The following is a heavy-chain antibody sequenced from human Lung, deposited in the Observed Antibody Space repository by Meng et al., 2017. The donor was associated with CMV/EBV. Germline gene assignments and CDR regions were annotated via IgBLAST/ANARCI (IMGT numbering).Heavy chain of an antibody. CDR2: TYYKSKWNH. J-gene: IGHJ4*01. CDR1: GDSVSSNSAT. V-gene: IGHV6-1*01. Sequence: SETLSLTCAISGDSVSSNSATWNWIRQSPSRGLEWLGRTYYKSKWNHDYAVSVKSRISFNPDTSKNQFSLQLSSVTPEDTAVYYCARVFGDITGYVFDYWGHGTRVTSAS. D-gene: IGHD3-22*01. CDR3: ARVFGDITGYVFDY.